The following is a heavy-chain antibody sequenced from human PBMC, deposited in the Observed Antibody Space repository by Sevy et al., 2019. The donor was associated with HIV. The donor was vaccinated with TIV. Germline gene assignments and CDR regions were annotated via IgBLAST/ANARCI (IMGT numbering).Heavy chain of an antibody. CDR3: ARDHGGVQDWYFDL. CDR2: ITGSGDKI. V-gene: IGHV3-23*01. CDR1: GFTFRSYT. D-gene: IGHD2-8*02. Sequence: GGSLRLSCVVSGFTFRSYTMTWVRQAPGKGLEWVSTITGSGDKIYYADSVKGRFTISRDNSRNTLYLQMSSLRAADTAVYYCARDHGGVQDWYFDLWGRGTLVTVSS. J-gene: IGHJ2*01.